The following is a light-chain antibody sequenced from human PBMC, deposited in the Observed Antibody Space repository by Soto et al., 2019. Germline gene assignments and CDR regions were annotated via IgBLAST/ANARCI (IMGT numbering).Light chain of an antibody. J-gene: IGKJ1*01. CDR3: RQYNNWPRT. CDR2: GAS. V-gene: IGKV3-15*01. CDR1: QSAGNF. Sequence: IVMTQSPATLSVSPGETASLSCGASQSAGNFLAWYQQKPGQAPRLLIYGASTRATGIPARFSGSGSGTEFTPTISSLQSEDFAVYYCRQYNNWPRTFGQGTKVDIK.